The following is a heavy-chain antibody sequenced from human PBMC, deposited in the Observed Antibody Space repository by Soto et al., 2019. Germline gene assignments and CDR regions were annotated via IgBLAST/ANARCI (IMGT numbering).Heavy chain of an antibody. Sequence: GASVKVSCKASGYTFTGYYMHWVRQAPGQGLEWMGWINPNSGGTNYAQKFQGRVTMTRDTSISTAYMELSRLRSDDTAVYYCARGGSSSPRYFDWLSPSGWFDPWGQGTLVTVSS. CDR3: ARGGSSSPRYFDWLSPSGWFDP. D-gene: IGHD3-9*01. CDR2: INPNSGGT. CDR1: GYTFTGYY. V-gene: IGHV1-2*02. J-gene: IGHJ5*02.